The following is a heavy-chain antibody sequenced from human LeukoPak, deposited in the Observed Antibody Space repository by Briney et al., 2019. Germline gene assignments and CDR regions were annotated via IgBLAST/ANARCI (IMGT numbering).Heavy chain of an antibody. CDR1: GFTFSSAW. D-gene: IGHD3-9*01. Sequence: GGSLRLSCAASGFTFSSAWMSWVRQAPGKGLEWVGRIKSKTDGGTTDYAAPVKGRFTISRDDSKNTLYLQMNSLKTEDTAVYYCTTDSHYDILTGYHYYFDYWGQGTLVTVSS. CDR3: TTDSHYDILTGYHYYFDY. J-gene: IGHJ4*02. V-gene: IGHV3-15*01. CDR2: IKSKTDGGTT.